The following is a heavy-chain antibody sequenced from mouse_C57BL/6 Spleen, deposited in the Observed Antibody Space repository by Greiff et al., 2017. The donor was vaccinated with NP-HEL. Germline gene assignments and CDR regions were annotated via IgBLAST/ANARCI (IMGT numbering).Heavy chain of an antibody. CDR2: ISDGGSYT. Sequence: EVQVVESGGGLVKPGGSLKLSCAASGFTFSSYAMSWVRQTPEKRLEWVATISDGGSYTYYPDNVKGRFTISRDNAKNNLYLQMSHLKSEDTAMYYCARDHLFFDYWGQGTTLTVSS. V-gene: IGHV5-4*01. CDR1: GFTFSSYA. J-gene: IGHJ2*01. CDR3: ARDHLFFDY.